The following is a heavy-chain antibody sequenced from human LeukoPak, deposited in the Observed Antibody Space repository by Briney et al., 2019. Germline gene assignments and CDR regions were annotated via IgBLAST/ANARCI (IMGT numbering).Heavy chain of an antibody. J-gene: IGHJ4*02. V-gene: IGHV4-39*07. CDR3: ARDLSFDWFPYYFDY. Sequence: SETLSLTCTVSSGSVSNSHYYWAWVRQPPGKGLEWLGSIFYSGNTHYNPSLKSPVTISIDTSKNQFSLKVSSVTAADTAIYYCARDLSFDWFPYYFDYWGQGTLVTVSS. CDR2: IFYSGNT. D-gene: IGHD3-9*01. CDR1: SGSVSNSHYY.